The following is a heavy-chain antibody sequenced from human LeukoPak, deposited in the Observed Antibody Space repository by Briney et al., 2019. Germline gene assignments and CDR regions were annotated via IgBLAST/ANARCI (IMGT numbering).Heavy chain of an antibody. V-gene: IGHV1-8*01. CDR1: GYTFTAYD. J-gene: IGHJ4*02. CDR2: MSPHSGNT. D-gene: IGHD1-26*01. Sequence: ASVKVSCKASGYTFTAYDINWFRQATGQGLEWMGWMSPHSGNTGYAQKFQGRVTMTRDTSMTTAYMELSSLISDDTAMYYCARNPPYTGNFDYWGQGALVAVSS. CDR3: ARNPPYTGNFDY.